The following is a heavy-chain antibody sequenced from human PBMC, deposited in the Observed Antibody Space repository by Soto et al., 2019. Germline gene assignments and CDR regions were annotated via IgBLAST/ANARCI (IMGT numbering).Heavy chain of an antibody. V-gene: IGHV3-30-3*01. Sequence: QVQLVESGGGVVQPGRSLRLSCAASGFTFSSYAMHWVRQAPGKGLEWVAVISYDGSNKHYADSVKGRFTISRDNSKNTLYLQMNSLRAEDTAVYYCARVLEGGYDFWSGYYTVGLDVWGQGTTVTVSS. D-gene: IGHD3-3*01. CDR2: ISYDGSNK. J-gene: IGHJ6*02. CDR1: GFTFSSYA. CDR3: ARVLEGGYDFWSGYYTVGLDV.